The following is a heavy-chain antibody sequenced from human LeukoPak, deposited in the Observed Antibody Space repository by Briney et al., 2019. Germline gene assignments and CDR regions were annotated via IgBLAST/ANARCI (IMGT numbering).Heavy chain of an antibody. CDR3: AKDRDTAMGWYFDY. CDR1: GFTFSSYG. Sequence: PGGSLRLSCAASGFTFSSYGMHWVRQAPGKGLEWVAFIRYDGSNKYYADSVKGRFTISRDNSKNTLYLQMNSLRAEDTAVYYCAKDRDTAMGWYFDYWGQGTLVTVSS. J-gene: IGHJ4*02. CDR2: IRYDGSNK. V-gene: IGHV3-30*02. D-gene: IGHD5-18*01.